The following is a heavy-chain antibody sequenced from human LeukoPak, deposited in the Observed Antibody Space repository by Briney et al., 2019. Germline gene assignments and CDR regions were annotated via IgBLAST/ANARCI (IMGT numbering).Heavy chain of an antibody. CDR2: ISSSGSTI. CDR3: AREVGSGWYNWFEP. J-gene: IGHJ5*02. CDR1: GFTFSSYE. D-gene: IGHD6-19*01. V-gene: IGHV3-48*03. Sequence: GGSLRLSCAASGFTFSSYEMNWVRQAPGKGLEWVSYISSSGSTIYYADSVKGRFTISRDNAKKSLYLQMNSLRAEDTAVYYCAREVGSGWYNWFEPWGQGTLVTVSS.